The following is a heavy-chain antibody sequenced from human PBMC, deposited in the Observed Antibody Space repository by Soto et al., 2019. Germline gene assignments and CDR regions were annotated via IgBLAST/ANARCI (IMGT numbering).Heavy chain of an antibody. V-gene: IGHV1-69*01. CDR3: ARDTNRRQWLQTHWFDP. D-gene: IGHD6-19*01. CDR1: GGTFSSYA. Sequence: QVQLVQSGAEVKKPGSSVKVSCKASGGTFSSYAISWVRQAPGQGLEWMGGIIPIFGTANYAQKFQGRVTITADESTSTAYMELSSLRSEDTAVYYCARDTNRRQWLQTHWFDPWGQGTLVTDSS. CDR2: IIPIFGTA. J-gene: IGHJ5*02.